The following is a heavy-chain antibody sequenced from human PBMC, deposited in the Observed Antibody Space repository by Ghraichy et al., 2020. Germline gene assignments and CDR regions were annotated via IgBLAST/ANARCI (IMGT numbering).Heavy chain of an antibody. Sequence: GGSLRLSCAASGFTLSSYWMTWVRQAPGKGLEWVGNIKQDGSERQYVDSVKGRFAISRDNAKNSVYLQMNSLRAEDTAVYYCARGLIAVADSAFDYWGQGTLVTVSS. V-gene: IGHV3-7*03. D-gene: IGHD6-19*01. CDR3: ARGLIAVADSAFDY. J-gene: IGHJ4*02. CDR1: GFTLSSYW. CDR2: IKQDGSER.